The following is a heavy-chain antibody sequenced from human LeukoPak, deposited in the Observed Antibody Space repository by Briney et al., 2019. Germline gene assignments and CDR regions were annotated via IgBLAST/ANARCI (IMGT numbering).Heavy chain of an antibody. J-gene: IGHJ4*02. CDR1: GFTFSNYA. CDR2: ISESGVST. V-gene: IGHV3-23*01. D-gene: IGHD6-6*01. CDR3: TKDQMAARPYY. Sequence: GGSLRLSCAASGFTFSNYAMSWVRQAPGKGLEWASSISESGVSTYYAVSVKGRFAISRDNSKNTLYLQMTSLRAEDTAMYYCTKDQMAARPYYWGQGSLVAVSS.